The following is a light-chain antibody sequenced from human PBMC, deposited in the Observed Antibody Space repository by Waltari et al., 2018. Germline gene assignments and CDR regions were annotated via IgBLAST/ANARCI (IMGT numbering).Light chain of an antibody. CDR1: QAISNY. CDR3: QQYDNLPLT. Sequence: DIQMTQSPSSLSASVGDRVPITCQASQAISNYLNWYQQKPGKAPKLLIYDASNLETGVPSRFSGSGSGTDFTFTISSLQPEDIATYYCQQYDNLPLTFGGGTK. V-gene: IGKV1-33*01. CDR2: DAS. J-gene: IGKJ4*01.